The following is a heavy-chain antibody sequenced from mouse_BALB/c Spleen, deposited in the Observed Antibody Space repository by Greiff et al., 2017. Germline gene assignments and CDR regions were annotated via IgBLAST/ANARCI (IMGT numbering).Heavy chain of an antibody. D-gene: IGHD4-1*01. CDR2: IRNKANGYTT. V-gene: IGHV7-3*02. CDR1: GFTFTDYY. CDR3: ARVLGRRAMDY. Sequence: EVQLVESGGGLVQPGGSLRLSCATSGFTFTDYYMSWVRQPPGKALEWLGFIRNKANGYTTEYSASVKGRFTISRDNSQSILYLQMNTLRAEDSATYYCARVLGRRAMDYWGQGTSVTVSS. J-gene: IGHJ4*01.